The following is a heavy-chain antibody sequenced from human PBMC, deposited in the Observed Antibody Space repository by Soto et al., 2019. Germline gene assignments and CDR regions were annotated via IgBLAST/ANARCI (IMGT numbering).Heavy chain of an antibody. V-gene: IGHV1-18*01. CDR2: ISAYNGNT. Sequence: ASVKVSCKASGYTFTSYGISWVRQAPGQGLEWMGWISAYNGNTNYAQKFQGRVTITRDTSASTAYMELSSLRSEDTAVYYCARGGEPIDYWGQGTLVTVSS. CDR1: GYTFTSYG. D-gene: IGHD2-21*01. CDR3: ARGGEPIDY. J-gene: IGHJ4*02.